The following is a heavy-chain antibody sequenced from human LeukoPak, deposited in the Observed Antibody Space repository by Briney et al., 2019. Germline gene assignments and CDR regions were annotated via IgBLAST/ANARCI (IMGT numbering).Heavy chain of an antibody. V-gene: IGHV5-51*01. CDR2: VYPGDSDT. CDR1: GYTFTNYW. J-gene: IGHJ3*02. D-gene: IGHD4-23*01. CDR3: ARQLDYGGFGGFGI. Sequence: AGESLKISCKGSGYTFTNYWIHWVRQMPGKGLEWMGNVYPGDSDTRYSPSFQGQVTISADKSITTTYLQWNSLKASDTAIYYLARQLDYGGFGGFGIWGQGKNVTVSS.